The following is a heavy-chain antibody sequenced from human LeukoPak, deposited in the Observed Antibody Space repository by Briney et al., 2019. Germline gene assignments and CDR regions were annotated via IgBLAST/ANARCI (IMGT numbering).Heavy chain of an antibody. CDR2: FDPEDGET. V-gene: IGHV1-24*01. J-gene: IGHJ4*02. D-gene: IGHD4/OR15-4a*01. Sequence: ASAKASCKVSGYTLTELSMHWVRQAPGKGLEWMGGFDPEDGETIYAQKFQGRVTMTEDTSTDTAYMELSSLRSEDPAVYYCATEGAVHFDYWGQGTLVTVSS. CDR3: ATEGAVHFDY. CDR1: GYTLTELS.